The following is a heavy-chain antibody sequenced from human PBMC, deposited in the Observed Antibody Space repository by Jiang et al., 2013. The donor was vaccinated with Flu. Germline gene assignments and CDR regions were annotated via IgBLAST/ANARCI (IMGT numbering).Heavy chain of an antibody. V-gene: IGHV4-39*01. CDR1: GGSISSRSYY. J-gene: IGHJ4*02. CDR3: ARSPYYYDSSGNYILFDQ. D-gene: IGHD3-22*01. CDR2: MYYSGST. Sequence: GPGLVKPSETLSLTCTVSGGSISSRSYYWGWVRQPPGKGLEWIGSMYYSGSTYYSPSLKSRVTISIDTSKNQFSLKLTSVTAADTAVYYCARSPYYYDSSGNYILFDQWGQGTLVTVSS.